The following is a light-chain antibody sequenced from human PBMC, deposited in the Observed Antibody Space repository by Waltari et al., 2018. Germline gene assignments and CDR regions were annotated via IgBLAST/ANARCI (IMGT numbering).Light chain of an antibody. J-gene: IGLJ2*01. CDR3: AAWDDSLSGPV. CDR1: SSNIGSNY. V-gene: IGLV1-47*01. CDR2: RNN. Sequence: QSVLTHPPSASGTPGQRVTISCSGSSSNIGSNYVYWYQQLPGTAPKLLIYRNNPRPSGVPDRFSGSKSGPSASLAISGLRSEDEADYYCAAWDDSLSGPVFGGGTKLTVL.